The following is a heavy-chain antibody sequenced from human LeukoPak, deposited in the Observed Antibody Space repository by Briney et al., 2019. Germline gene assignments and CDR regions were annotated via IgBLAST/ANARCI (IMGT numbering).Heavy chain of an antibody. CDR2: IHHSGST. D-gene: IGHD3-10*01. J-gene: IGHJ5*02. CDR3: ASYGSGSYRFDP. V-gene: IGHV4-31*03. Sequence: PSETLSLTCTVSGGSISSGNYYWSWIRQHPGKGLEWIGYIHHSGSTYYNPSLKSRVIISVDTSKNQFSLKLNSVTAADTAVYYCASYGSGSYRFDPWGQGTLVTVSS. CDR1: GGSISSGNYY.